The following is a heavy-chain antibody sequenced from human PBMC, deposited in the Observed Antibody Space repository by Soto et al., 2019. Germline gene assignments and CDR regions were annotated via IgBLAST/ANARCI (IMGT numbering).Heavy chain of an antibody. CDR2: IYNSGST. V-gene: IGHV4-31*03. CDR3: ASTGSSGYYYFLGY. J-gene: IGHJ4*02. CDR1: GGSISSGDYY. Sequence: SETLSLTCTVPGGSISSGDYYWSWIRQHPGKGLEWIGHIYNSGSTYYNPSLKSRVTISVDTSKNQFSLKLSSVTAADTAVYYCASTGSSGYYYFLGYWGQGTLVTVS. D-gene: IGHD3-22*01.